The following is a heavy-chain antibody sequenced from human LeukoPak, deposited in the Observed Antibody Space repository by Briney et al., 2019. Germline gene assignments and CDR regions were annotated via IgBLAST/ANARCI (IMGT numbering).Heavy chain of an antibody. CDR2: VCSRGTS. Sequence: SETLSLICTVSGGSVSTYPYYWVCIRQSPGKGWVWVRNVCSRGTSYSNPSLNSRVTISKYKSKNHLSLILNSVTAADTAIYFCARLPTSYPNWFDPWGQGTLVTVSS. J-gene: IGHJ5*02. CDR3: ARLPTSYPNWFDP. D-gene: IGHD1-26*01. V-gene: IGHV4-39*01. CDR1: GGSVSTYPYY.